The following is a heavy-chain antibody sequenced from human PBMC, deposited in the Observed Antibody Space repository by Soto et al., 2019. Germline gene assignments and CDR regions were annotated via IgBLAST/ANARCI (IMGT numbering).Heavy chain of an antibody. J-gene: IGHJ5*02. V-gene: IGHV3-21*01. D-gene: IGHD6-13*01. CDR2: ISSNSAYI. CDR1: GFPFDDFA. Sequence: PGGSLRLSCTGSGFPFDDFAINWVRQAPGKGLEWVSTISSNSAYIYYTDALRGRFTISRDNAKNSLHLQMNSLRAEDTAVYYCTRDASRDSSARGWFDPWGPGTLVTVSS. CDR3: TRDASRDSSARGWFDP.